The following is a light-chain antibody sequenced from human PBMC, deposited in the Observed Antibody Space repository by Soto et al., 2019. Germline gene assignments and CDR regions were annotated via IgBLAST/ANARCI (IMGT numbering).Light chain of an antibody. CDR3: CSYAGSYTHYV. CDR2: DVS. V-gene: IGLV2-11*01. Sequence: QSVLTQPRSVSGPPGQPVTISCTGTSSDVGGYNYVSWYQQHPGKAPKLMIYDVSKRPSGVPDRFSGSKSGNTASLTISGLQAEDEADYYCCSYAGSYTHYVFGTGTKVTVL. CDR1: SSDVGGYNY. J-gene: IGLJ1*01.